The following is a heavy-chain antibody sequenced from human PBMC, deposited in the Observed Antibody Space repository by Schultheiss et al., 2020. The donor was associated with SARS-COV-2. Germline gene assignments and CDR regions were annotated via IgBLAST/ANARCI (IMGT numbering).Heavy chain of an antibody. CDR1: GFTFSSYG. V-gene: IGHV3-30*18. Sequence: GESLKISCAASGFTFSSYGMHWVRQAPGKGLEWVAVISYDGSNKYYADSVKGRFTISRDNSKNTLYLQMNSLGAEDTAVYYCAKDLTPVAGPLDYWGQGTLVTVSS. D-gene: IGHD6-19*01. CDR2: ISYDGSNK. CDR3: AKDLTPVAGPLDY. J-gene: IGHJ4*02.